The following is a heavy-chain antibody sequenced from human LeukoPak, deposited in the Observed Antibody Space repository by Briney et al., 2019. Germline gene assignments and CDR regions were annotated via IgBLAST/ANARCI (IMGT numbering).Heavy chain of an antibody. CDR3: AKDLTIVVVYDAFDI. J-gene: IGHJ3*02. V-gene: IGHV3-23*01. D-gene: IGHD3-22*01. Sequence: PGGSLRLSCAASGFTFSSYSMNWVRQAPGKGLEWVSAISGSGGSTYYADSVKGRFTIPRDNSKNTLYLQMNSLRAEDTAVYYCAKDLTIVVVYDAFDIWGQGTMVTVSS. CDR2: ISGSGGST. CDR1: GFTFSSYS.